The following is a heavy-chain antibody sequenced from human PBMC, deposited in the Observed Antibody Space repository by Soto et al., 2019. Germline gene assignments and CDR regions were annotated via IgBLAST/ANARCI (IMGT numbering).Heavy chain of an antibody. J-gene: IGHJ4*02. D-gene: IGHD3-16*02. V-gene: IGHV3-30*18. CDR1: GFTFSSYG. CDR2: ISYDGSNE. CDR3: AKDTVWGSYRRVDY. Sequence: QVQLVESGGGVVQPGRSLRLSCAASGFTFSSYGLHWVRQAPGKGLEWVAVISYDGSNEYYADSVKGRFTISRDNSKNTLYLQMNSLRTEDTAVYYCAKDTVWGSYRRVDYWGQGTLVTVSS.